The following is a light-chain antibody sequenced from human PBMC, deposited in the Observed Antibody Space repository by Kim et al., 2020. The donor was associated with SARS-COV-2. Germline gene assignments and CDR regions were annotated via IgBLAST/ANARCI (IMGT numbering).Light chain of an antibody. CDR2: TAS. CDR1: QGIRTY. J-gene: IGKJ1*01. CDR3: QQSYTTPRT. Sequence: IQMTQSPSSLSASVGDRVTIACRASQGIRTYLNWYQQKPGKAPELLIYTASTLQSGVPLRFSGSGSGTDFTLTISSLQTEDFATYYCQQSYTTPRTFGQGTKVDIK. V-gene: IGKV1-39*01.